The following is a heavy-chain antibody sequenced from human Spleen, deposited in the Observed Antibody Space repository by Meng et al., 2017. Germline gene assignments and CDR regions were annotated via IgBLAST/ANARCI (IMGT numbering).Heavy chain of an antibody. Sequence: VQLGQSGAEVKKPGASVKVSCKASGYTFPDYWLHWVRRAPGQGLEWMGRINPKSGDTHYAQRFQGRVTMTRDTSISTTYMELSRLRSDDTAVYYCVRDEDISAAGKLFGDYWGQGTLVTVSS. D-gene: IGHD6-13*01. CDR2: INPKSGDT. V-gene: IGHV1-2*06. CDR1: GYTFPDYW. J-gene: IGHJ4*02. CDR3: VRDEDISAAGKLFGDY.